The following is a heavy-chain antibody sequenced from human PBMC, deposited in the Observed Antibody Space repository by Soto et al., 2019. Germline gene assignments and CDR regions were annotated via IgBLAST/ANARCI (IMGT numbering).Heavy chain of an antibody. CDR2: ISSSSSYI. CDR1: GFTFSSYS. V-gene: IGHV3-21*01. D-gene: IGHD5-12*01. J-gene: IGHJ4*02. CDR3: ARDLHVDSGYDTFDY. Sequence: GGSLRLSCAASGFTFSSYSMNWVRQAPGKGLEWVSSISSSSSYIYYADSVKGRFTISRDNAKNSLYLQMNSLRAEDTAVYYCARDLHVDSGYDTFDYWGQGTLVTVSS.